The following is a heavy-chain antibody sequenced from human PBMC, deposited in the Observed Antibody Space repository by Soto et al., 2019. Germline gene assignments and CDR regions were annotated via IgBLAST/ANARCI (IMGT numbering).Heavy chain of an antibody. CDR1: GGSISSGGYY. V-gene: IGHV4-31*03. CDR3: ARAISGGSWYIDY. J-gene: IGHJ4*02. D-gene: IGHD2-15*01. CDR2: IYYSGST. Sequence: PSETLSLTCTVSGGSISSGGYYWSWIRQHPGKGLEWIGYIYYSGSTYYNPSLKSRVTISVDTSKNQFSLKLSSVTAADTAVYYCARAISGGSWYIDYWGQRTLVTVSS.